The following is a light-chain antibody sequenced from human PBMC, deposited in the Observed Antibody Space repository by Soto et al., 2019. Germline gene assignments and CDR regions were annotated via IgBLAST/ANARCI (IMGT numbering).Light chain of an antibody. CDR3: QQSYSTPLIT. J-gene: IGKJ5*01. Sequence: DIQMNQSPSSLSASVGDRVTITCRASQSISSYLNWYQKKPAKAPKLXIYAASSLQSGVPSRFSGSGSGTDLTLTISSLQTEDVAIYYCQQSYSTPLITFGQGTRLEI. V-gene: IGKV1-39*01. CDR1: QSISSY. CDR2: AAS.